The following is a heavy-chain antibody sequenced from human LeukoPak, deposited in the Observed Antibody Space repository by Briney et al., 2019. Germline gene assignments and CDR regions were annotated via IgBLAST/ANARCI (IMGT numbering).Heavy chain of an antibody. CDR3: AKGPHTSPFDY. CDR2: ISGSGDPR. J-gene: IGHJ4*02. CDR1: GFTFSSYI. V-gene: IGHV3-23*01. D-gene: IGHD5-18*01. Sequence: PGGSLRLSCAASGFTFSSYILSWVRQAPGKGLEWVSSISGSGDPRYYADSVKGRFTISRDNSRDTLYLQMNTLRAEDTAVYYCAKGPHTSPFDYWGQGTLVTVSS.